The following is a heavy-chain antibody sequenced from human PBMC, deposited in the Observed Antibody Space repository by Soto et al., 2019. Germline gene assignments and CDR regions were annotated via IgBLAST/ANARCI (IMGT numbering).Heavy chain of an antibody. Sequence: LRLSCAASGFTFSNAWMSWVRQAPGRGLEWVGRIKSKTDGGTTDYAAPVKGRFTISRDDSKNTLYLQMNSLKTEDTAVYYCTTGLRSGYYNYYYGMDVWGQGTTVTVSS. CDR2: IKSKTDGGTT. D-gene: IGHD3-22*01. CDR3: TTGLRSGYYNYYYGMDV. CDR1: GFTFSNAW. V-gene: IGHV3-15*01. J-gene: IGHJ6*02.